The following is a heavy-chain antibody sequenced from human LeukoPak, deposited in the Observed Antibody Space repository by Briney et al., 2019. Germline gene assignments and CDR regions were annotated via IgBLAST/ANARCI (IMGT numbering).Heavy chain of an antibody. CDR1: GVSFSSAC. CDR3: VRLGKEVTYRAYYFDY. D-gene: IGHD7-27*01. V-gene: IGHV4-59*08. CDR2: ICSNGNT. Sequence: SETLSLTCTVSGVSFSSACWSWPRQPPGKGLEYLGYICSNGNTNYNPSLKSRVTVSRDTSNNQFSLKLTSVTAADTAVYYCVRLGKEVTYRAYYFDYWGQGTLVTVSS. J-gene: IGHJ4*02.